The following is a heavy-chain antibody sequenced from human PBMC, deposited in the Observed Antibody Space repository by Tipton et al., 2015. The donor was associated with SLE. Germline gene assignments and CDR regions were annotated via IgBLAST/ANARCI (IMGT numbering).Heavy chain of an antibody. D-gene: IGHD3-3*01. J-gene: IGHJ6*02. V-gene: IGHV4-34*01. CDR1: GGSFSGYY. CDR2: IYYTGTT. CDR3: ARGRLLEWLSTYYYYYGMDV. Sequence: TLSLTCTVYGGSFSGYYWSWIRQPPGKGLEWVGSIYYTGTTYYTPSLKSRVTISVDTSKNQFALRLRSVTAADTAVYYCARGRLLEWLSTYYYYYGMDVWGHGTTVTVSS.